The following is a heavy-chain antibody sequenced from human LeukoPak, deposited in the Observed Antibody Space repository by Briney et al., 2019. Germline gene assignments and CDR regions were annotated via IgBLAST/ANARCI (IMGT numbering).Heavy chain of an antibody. CDR3: ARGKRSTDFDY. CDR2: MNPNSGNT. CDR1: GYTFTSYA. D-gene: IGHD1-1*01. J-gene: IGHJ4*02. V-gene: IGHV1-8*03. Sequence: ASVKVSCKASGYTFTSYAMNWVRQAPGQGLEWMGWMNPNSGNTGYAQKFQGRVTITWNTSISTAYMELSSLRSEDTAVYYCARGKRSTDFDYWDQGTLVTVSS.